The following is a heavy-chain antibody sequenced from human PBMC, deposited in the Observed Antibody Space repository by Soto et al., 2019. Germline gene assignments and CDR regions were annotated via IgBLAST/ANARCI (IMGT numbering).Heavy chain of an antibody. CDR3: PRSLITMVLEAD. Sequence: QLQLQESGPGLVKPSETLSLTCTVSGGSISSSSYYWGWIRQPPGKGLEWIGRIYYSGSTYYNPSLKSRVTIYVDTSKNQFSLKLSSVIAADTAVYYCPRSLITMVLEADWGQGTLVTVSS. J-gene: IGHJ4*02. CDR2: IYYSGST. CDR1: GGSISSSSYY. D-gene: IGHD3-10*01. V-gene: IGHV4-39*01.